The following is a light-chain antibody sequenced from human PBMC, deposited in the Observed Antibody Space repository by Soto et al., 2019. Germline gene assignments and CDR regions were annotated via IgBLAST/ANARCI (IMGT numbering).Light chain of an antibody. Sequence: QSVLTQPPSVSGAPGQRVTISCTGTSSDVGSYNYVSWYQQHPGKAPKLMIYEVSNRPSGVSDRFSGSKSGNTASLTISGLQAEDEADYYCSSYTSTATRVFGGGTKLTVL. CDR3: SSYTSTATRV. CDR2: EVS. V-gene: IGLV2-14*01. J-gene: IGLJ3*02. CDR1: SSDVGSYNY.